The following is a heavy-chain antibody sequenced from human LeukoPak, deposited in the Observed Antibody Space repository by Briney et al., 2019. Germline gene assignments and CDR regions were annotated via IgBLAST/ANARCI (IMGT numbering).Heavy chain of an antibody. D-gene: IGHD3-10*01. J-gene: IGHJ3*01. Sequence: SETLSLTCTVSGGSFTSGSDYWRWIRQPAGKRLEWIGHIDTSGSSTFNPSLKSRVTMSLDTSRNEFYLKLNSVAAADTAIYYCARAAIWNNYHYPFDVWGLGTMVSVSS. CDR1: GGSFTSGSDY. CDR3: ARAAIWNNYHYPFDV. CDR2: IDTSGSS. V-gene: IGHV4-61*09.